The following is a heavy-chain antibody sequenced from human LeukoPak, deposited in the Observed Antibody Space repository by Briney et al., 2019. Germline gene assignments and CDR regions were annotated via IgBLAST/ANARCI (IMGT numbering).Heavy chain of an antibody. CDR1: GYTFTSYD. J-gene: IGHJ4*02. CDR2: MNPNSGNA. CDR3: ASTCQAGTGGYYFDY. V-gene: IGHV1-8*01. Sequence: ASVKVSCKASGYTFTSYDINWVRQATGQGLEWMGWMNPNSGNAGYAQKFQGRVTMTRNTSISTAYMELSSLRSEDTAVYYCASTCQAGTGGYYFDYWGQGTLVTVSS. D-gene: IGHD6-13*01.